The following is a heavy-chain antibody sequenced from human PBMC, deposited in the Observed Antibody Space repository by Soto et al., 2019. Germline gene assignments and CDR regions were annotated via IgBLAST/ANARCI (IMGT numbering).Heavy chain of an antibody. Sequence: QVQLQESGPGLVKPSETLSLTCTVSGGSISPYYWSWIRQPAGKGLEWIGRIDISGSTNYNPSLKSRVTISLDTSKNQFSLKLSSVTAADTAVYYCARAGCYYDSSGSGVYHYYGVDVWGQGTTVTVSS. CDR2: IDISGST. J-gene: IGHJ6*02. D-gene: IGHD3-22*01. CDR3: ARAGCYYDSSGSGVYHYYGVDV. CDR1: GGSISPYY. V-gene: IGHV4-4*07.